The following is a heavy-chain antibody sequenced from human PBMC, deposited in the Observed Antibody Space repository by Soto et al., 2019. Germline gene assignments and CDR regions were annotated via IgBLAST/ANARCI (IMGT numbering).Heavy chain of an antibody. CDR1: GYTFTTHG. D-gene: IGHD4-17*01. V-gene: IGHV1-18*04. CDR3: ARDPPFSGILRGTPLMDV. Sequence: ASVKVSCKASGYTFTTHGISWVRRAPGHGLEWMGWISAYNGDTHYVQRFQGRLTMTTDTSTSTAYMELRSLTSDDTAVYYCARDPPFSGILRGTPLMDVWGQGTTVTVSS. CDR2: ISAYNGDT. J-gene: IGHJ6*02.